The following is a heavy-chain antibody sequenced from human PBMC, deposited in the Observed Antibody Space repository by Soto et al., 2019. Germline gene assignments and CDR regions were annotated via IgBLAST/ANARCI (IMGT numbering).Heavy chain of an antibody. D-gene: IGHD5-12*01. CDR2: IIPIFGTA. V-gene: IGHV1-69*13. Sequence: SVKVSFKASGGTFSSYAISWVRQAPGQGLEWMGGIIPIFGTANYAQKFQGRVTITADESTSTAYMELSSLRSEDTAVYYCARGRYSGYDGLDYWGQGTLVTVSS. CDR1: GGTFSSYA. J-gene: IGHJ4*02. CDR3: ARGRYSGYDGLDY.